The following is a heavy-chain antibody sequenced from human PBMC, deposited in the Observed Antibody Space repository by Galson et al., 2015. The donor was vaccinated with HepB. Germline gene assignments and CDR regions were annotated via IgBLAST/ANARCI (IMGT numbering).Heavy chain of an antibody. J-gene: IGHJ4*02. Sequence: SLRLSCAASGFTFSSYGMHWVRQAPGKGLEWVAVIWYDGSNKYYADSVKGRFTISRDNSKNTLYLQMNSLRAEDTAVYYCAREFSSMVRVGIDYWGQGTLVTVSS. V-gene: IGHV3-33*01. CDR1: GFTFSSYG. D-gene: IGHD3-10*01. CDR3: AREFSSMVRVGIDY. CDR2: IWYDGSNK.